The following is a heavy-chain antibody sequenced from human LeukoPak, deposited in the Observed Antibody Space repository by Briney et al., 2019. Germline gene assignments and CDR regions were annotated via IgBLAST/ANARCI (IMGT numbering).Heavy chain of an antibody. J-gene: IGHJ4*02. Sequence: GGSLRLSCAASGFTFSSYGMHWVRQAPGKGLEWVAFIRYDGSNKYYADSVKGRFTISRDNSKNTLYLQMNSLRAEDTAVYYCASYYYHSSGYYYDYWGQGTLVTVSS. D-gene: IGHD3-22*01. CDR1: GFTFSSYG. V-gene: IGHV3-30*02. CDR3: ASYYYHSSGYYYDY. CDR2: IRYDGSNK.